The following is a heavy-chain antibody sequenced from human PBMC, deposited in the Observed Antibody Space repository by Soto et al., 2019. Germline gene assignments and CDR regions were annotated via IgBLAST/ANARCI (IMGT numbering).Heavy chain of an antibody. V-gene: IGHV3-30*03. J-gene: IGHJ6*02. CDR2: ISYDSTKT. CDR1: GFTFNSYG. Sequence: QVQLVESGGGVVQPGRSLRLSCAASGFTFNSYGMHWVRQGPGNGLEWVAFISYDSTKTYYADSVKGQFTISRDNSNNALYVQMNSLTGEDTAVYYCARTRSAWSDFHYYSLDVWGQGTTVTVSS. CDR3: ARTRSAWSDFHYYSLDV. D-gene: IGHD1-26*01.